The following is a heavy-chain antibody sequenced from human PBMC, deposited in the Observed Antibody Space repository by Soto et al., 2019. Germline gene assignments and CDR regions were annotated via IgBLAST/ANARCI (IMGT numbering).Heavy chain of an antibody. D-gene: IGHD4-17*01. V-gene: IGHV4-59*01. CDR2: MYSSGST. CDR3: ARSTGYGDSYFDY. Sequence: PSETLSLTCTVSGGSISSYHWNWIRRSPGKGLEWIGYMYSSGSTNYRSSLKSRVTISGDTSKNQFSLRLRSVTAADTAVYFCARSTGYGDSYFDYWGQGALVTVSS. J-gene: IGHJ4*02. CDR1: GGSISSYH.